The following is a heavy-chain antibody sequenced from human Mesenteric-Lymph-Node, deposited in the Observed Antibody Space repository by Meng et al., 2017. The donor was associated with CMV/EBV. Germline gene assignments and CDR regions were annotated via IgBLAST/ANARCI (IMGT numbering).Heavy chain of an antibody. CDR1: GGSFMCYY. Sequence: VYGGSFMCYYLRWRRQPQGKGLEWIGQINHSGSTNYNPSLRGRVTISIDTSRKQFSLKINSATAADTAVYYCARHYYSGWFDADYWGQGVLVTVSS. CDR3: ARHYYSGWFDADY. J-gene: IGHJ4*02. CDR2: INHSGST. V-gene: IGHV4-34*01. D-gene: IGHD5-12*01.